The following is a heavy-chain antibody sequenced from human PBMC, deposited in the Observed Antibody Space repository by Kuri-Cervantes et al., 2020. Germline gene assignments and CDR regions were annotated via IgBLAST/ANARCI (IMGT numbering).Heavy chain of an antibody. V-gene: IGHV3-48*02. Sequence: GESLKISCVASGFTSSTYSMNWVRQAPGKGLEWVSYISSSSTTIYYADSVKGRFTISRDNAKNSLYLQMNSLRDEDTAVYYCARDYYGSETYYTPYYYGMVVWGQGTTVTVSS. CDR1: GFTSSTYS. D-gene: IGHD3-10*01. CDR2: ISSSSTTI. J-gene: IGHJ6*02. CDR3: ARDYYGSETYYTPYYYGMVV.